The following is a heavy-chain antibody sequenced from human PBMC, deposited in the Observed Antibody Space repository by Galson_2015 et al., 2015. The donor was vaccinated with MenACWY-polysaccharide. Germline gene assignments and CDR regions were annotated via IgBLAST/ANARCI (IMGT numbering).Heavy chain of an antibody. Sequence: SLRLSCAASGFTFGIYGMTWVRQAPGQGLGWWANINQDGSEKYYVDFVKGRFTISRDNAKTSLYLQMNSLRAEDTAMYYCASQTWTGYFDYWGQGILVTVSS. J-gene: IGHJ4*02. CDR3: ASQTWTGYFDY. CDR2: INQDGSEK. V-gene: IGHV3-7*03. CDR1: GFTFGIYG. D-gene: IGHD3-10*01.